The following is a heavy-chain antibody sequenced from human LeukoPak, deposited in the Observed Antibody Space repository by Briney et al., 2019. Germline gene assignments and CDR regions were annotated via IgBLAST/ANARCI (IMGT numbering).Heavy chain of an antibody. CDR3: ARGVAAGLDY. D-gene: IGHD2-15*01. Sequence: VASVKVSCKASGYTFTNYGINWVRQAPGQGLEWMGWMNPNSDKTGFAQKFQGRVTMTRDTSISTAYMDLSSLSSEDTAVYYCARGVAAGLDYWGQGTLVTVSS. V-gene: IGHV1-8*02. CDR1: GYTFTNYG. CDR2: MNPNSDKT. J-gene: IGHJ4*02.